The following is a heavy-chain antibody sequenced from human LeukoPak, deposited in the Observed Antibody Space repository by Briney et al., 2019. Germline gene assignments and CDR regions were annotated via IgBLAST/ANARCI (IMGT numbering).Heavy chain of an antibody. J-gene: IGHJ5*02. V-gene: IGHV4-34*01. CDR3: ARAPGYSSGWYSRGLNWFDP. CDR1: GFTFSSYW. CDR2: INHSGST. Sequence: PGGSLRLSCAASGFTFSSYWMSWIRQPPGKGLEWIGEINHSGSTNYNPSLKSRVTISVDTSKNQFSLKLSSVTAADTAVYYCARAPGYSSGWYSRGLNWFDPWGQGTLVTVSS. D-gene: IGHD6-19*01.